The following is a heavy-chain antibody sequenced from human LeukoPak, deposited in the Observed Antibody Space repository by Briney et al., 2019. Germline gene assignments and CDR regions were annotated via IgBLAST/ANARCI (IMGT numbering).Heavy chain of an antibody. CDR2: MNPNSGNT. V-gene: IGHV1-8*03. CDR3: ARRGGSYYPDAFDI. CDR1: GYTFTSYD. Sequence: ASVKVSCKASGYTFTSYDINWVRQATGQGLEWMGWMNPNSGNTGYAQKFQGRVTITRNTSISTAYMELSSLRSEDTAVYYCARRGGSYYPDAFDIWGQGTMVTVSS. D-gene: IGHD1-26*01. J-gene: IGHJ3*02.